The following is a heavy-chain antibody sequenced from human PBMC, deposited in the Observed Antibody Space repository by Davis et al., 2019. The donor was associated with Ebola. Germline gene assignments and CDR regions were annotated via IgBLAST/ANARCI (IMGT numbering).Heavy chain of an antibody. CDR3: TPTSTRYGMDV. J-gene: IGHJ6*02. CDR1: GFTFSSYS. CDR2: ISSSSSYI. Sequence: GESLKISCADSGFTFSSYSMNWVRQAPGKGLEWVSSISSSSSYIYYADSVKGRFTISRDNAKNSLYLQMNSLRAEDTAVYYCTPTSTRYGMDVWGQGTTVTVSS. D-gene: IGHD2-2*01. V-gene: IGHV3-21*01.